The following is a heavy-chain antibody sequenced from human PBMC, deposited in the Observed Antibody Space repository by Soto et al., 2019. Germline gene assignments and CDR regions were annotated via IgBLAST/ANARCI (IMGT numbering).Heavy chain of an antibody. CDR2: IYSGGST. J-gene: IGHJ4*02. CDR1: GFTVSSNY. V-gene: IGHV3-66*01. Sequence: GGSLRLSCAASGFTVSSNYMSWAGQAPGKGLEWVSVIYSGGSTYHADSVKGRFTISRDNSKNTLYLQMNSLRAEDTAVYYCARMGFCSSTSCLLSIFAYWGRGTLVPVSS. D-gene: IGHD2-2*01. CDR3: ARMGFCSSTSCLLSIFAY.